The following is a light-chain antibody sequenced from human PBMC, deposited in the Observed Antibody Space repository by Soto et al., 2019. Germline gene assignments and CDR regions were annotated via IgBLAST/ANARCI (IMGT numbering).Light chain of an antibody. V-gene: IGLV3-21*02. J-gene: IGLJ1*01. Sequence: SYELTQPPSVSVAPGQTARIPCGGSNIGTKSVHWYQQKPGQAPLLVVYDDTDRPSGIPERFSGSNSGNTATLTISRVEAGDEADYYRQVWDSSSDHYVFGSGTKVTVL. CDR1: NIGTKS. CDR2: DDT. CDR3: QVWDSSSDHYV.